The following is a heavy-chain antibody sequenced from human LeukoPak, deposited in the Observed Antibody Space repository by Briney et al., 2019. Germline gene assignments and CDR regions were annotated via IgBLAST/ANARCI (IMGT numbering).Heavy chain of an antibody. D-gene: IGHD3-3*01. J-gene: IGHJ4*02. CDR3: AKDYRELEWLFPLDY. CDR1: GFTFSSYA. Sequence: GGSLRLSCAASGFTFSSYAMSWVRQAPGKGLEWVSAISGSGGSTYYADSVKGRFTISRDNSKNTLYLQMNSLRAEDTAVYYCAKDYRELEWLFPLDYWGQGTLVTVSS. V-gene: IGHV3-23*01. CDR2: ISGSGGST.